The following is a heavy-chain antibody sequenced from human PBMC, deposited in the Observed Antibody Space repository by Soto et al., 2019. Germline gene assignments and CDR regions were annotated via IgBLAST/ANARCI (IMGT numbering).Heavy chain of an antibody. CDR3: ARRDDSEAFDI. CDR1: GLSVSANY. V-gene: IGHV3-53*01. Sequence: EIQLVESGGGLIQPGGSLRLICAASGLSVSANYMTWVRQVPGKGLEWLSIIYRGGGTYYADSLRGRAIISRDASKNMVFLQMSTLTVDDAGVYYCARRDDSEAFDIWGRGTVVNVSS. CDR2: IYRGGGT. J-gene: IGHJ3*02. D-gene: IGHD5-18*01.